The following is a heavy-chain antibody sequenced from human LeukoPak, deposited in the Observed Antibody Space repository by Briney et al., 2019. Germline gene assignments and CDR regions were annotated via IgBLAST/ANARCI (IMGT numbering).Heavy chain of an antibody. V-gene: IGHV1-18*01. J-gene: IGHJ4*02. CDR3: ARDPGTQGSVTAPYYFDY. CDR2: ISAYNGNT. D-gene: IGHD2-21*02. CDR1: GYTFTSYD. Sequence: VASVKVSCKASGYTFTSYDINWVRQAPGQGLEWMGWISAYNGNTNYAQKLQGRVTMTTDTSTSTAYMELRSLRSDDTAVYYCARDPGTQGSVTAPYYFDYWGQGTLVTVSS.